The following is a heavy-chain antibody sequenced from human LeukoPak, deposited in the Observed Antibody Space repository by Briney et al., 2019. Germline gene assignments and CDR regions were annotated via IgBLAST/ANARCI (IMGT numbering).Heavy chain of an antibody. J-gene: IGHJ4*02. V-gene: IGHV4-34*01. Sequence: KPSETLSLTCAVYGGSFSDYYWSWIRQPPGKGLEWIGEVNHSGSTNYNPSLKSRVTISVDTSKNQFSLKLSSVTAADTAVYYCARTHLALDYWGQGTLVTVSS. CDR2: VNHSGST. CDR1: GGSFSDYY. D-gene: IGHD3-3*02. CDR3: ARTHLALDY.